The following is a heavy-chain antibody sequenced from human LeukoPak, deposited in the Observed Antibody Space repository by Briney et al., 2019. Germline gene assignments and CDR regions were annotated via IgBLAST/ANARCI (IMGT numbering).Heavy chain of an antibody. J-gene: IGHJ4*02. CDR3: AGGRTDIVVVTATLRNYYFDY. CDR1: WGTFSSYD. CDR2: IMPMFGKA. V-gene: IGHV1-69*06. Sequence: SVKVSCKASWGTFSSYDISWVRQAPGQGLEWMGGIMPMFGKANYAQKFQGRVTTTADKATSTAYMELSSLRSEDTAVYYCAGGRTDIVVVTATLRNYYFDYWGQGTLVTVSS. D-gene: IGHD2-2*01.